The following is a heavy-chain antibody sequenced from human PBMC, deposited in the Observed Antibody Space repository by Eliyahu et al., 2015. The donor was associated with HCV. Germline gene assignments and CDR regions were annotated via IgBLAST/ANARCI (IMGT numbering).Heavy chain of an antibody. Sequence: QGQLVQSGADVKKPGASVHISCQASGYTFNNYHIHWVRQAPGQRPEWMGWINPANGYTEYSPEFQGRLTIASDTSASTAYMDLKSLTSFDTAVYFCARGWMGTTNLVYWGQGTLVTVSS. V-gene: IGHV1-3*01. CDR2: INPANGYT. J-gene: IGHJ4*02. D-gene: IGHD1/OR15-1a*01. CDR1: GYTFNNYH. CDR3: ARGWMGTTNLVY.